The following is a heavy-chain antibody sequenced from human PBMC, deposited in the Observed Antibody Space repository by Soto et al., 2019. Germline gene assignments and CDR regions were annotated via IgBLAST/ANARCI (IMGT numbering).Heavy chain of an antibody. CDR1: GGSISSYY. CDR2: IYHSGST. V-gene: IGHV4-59*01. D-gene: IGHD3-22*01. J-gene: IGHJ4*02. CDR3: ARVGYYDSSGYYYFDY. Sequence: SETLTLTCTVSGGSISSYYWSWIRQPPGKGLEWIGYIYHSGSTNYNPSLKSRVTISVDTSKNQFSLKLTSVTAADTAVYYCARVGYYDSSGYYYFDYWGQGTLVTVSS.